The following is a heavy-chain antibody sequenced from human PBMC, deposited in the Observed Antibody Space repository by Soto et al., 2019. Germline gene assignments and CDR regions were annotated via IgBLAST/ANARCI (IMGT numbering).Heavy chain of an antibody. CDR3: AKRITIYGYGDYYYYGMDA. V-gene: IGHV3-30*18. CDR1: GFTFKNYG. CDR2: ISHDGGTK. J-gene: IGHJ6*02. D-gene: IGHD3-3*01. Sequence: VHLVESGGGVVQPGMSLRLSCAASGFTFKNYGMHWVRQAPGKGLEWVAVISHDGGTKHYADSVKGRFTIFRDDSKNTASLQMTSLRPDDTAVYYCAKRITIYGYGDYYYYGMDAWGQGTKVISSS.